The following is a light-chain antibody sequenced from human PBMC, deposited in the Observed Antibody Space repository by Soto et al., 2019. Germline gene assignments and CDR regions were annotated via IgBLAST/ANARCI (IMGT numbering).Light chain of an antibody. V-gene: IGKV3-20*01. CDR1: QSVSSY. Sequence: EIVLTQSPATLSLSPGERATLSCRASQSVSSYLAWYQQKPGQAPRLLIYGASSRATGVPDRFSGSGSGTDFTLTIRRLEPEDFAVYYCQQYGSSPGFTFGPGTKVDIK. J-gene: IGKJ3*01. CDR2: GAS. CDR3: QQYGSSPGFT.